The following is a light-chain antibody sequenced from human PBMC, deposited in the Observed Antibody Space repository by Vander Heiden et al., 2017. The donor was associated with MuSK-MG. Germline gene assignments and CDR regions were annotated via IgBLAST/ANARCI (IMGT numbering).Light chain of an antibody. V-gene: IGLV2-14*01. CDR3: SSYTSSSTLFYV. CDR2: DVS. CDR1: SSDVGGYNY. Sequence: QSALTQPAPVSGSLGQSNPLPCSGTSSDVGGYNYVSWYQQHPGKAPKLMIYDVSNRLSGVSNRFSGSKSGNTASLTISGLQAEDEADYYCSSYTSSSTLFYVFGTGTKVTVL. J-gene: IGLJ1*01.